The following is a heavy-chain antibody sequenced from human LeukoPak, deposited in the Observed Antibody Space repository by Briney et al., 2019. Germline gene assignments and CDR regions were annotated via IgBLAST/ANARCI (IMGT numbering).Heavy chain of an antibody. D-gene: IGHD3-3*01. V-gene: IGHV4-59*01. CDR2: IYYSGST. J-gene: IGHJ4*02. CDR1: GGSISSYY. CDR3: ASSRGYYDFWSGPLYFDY. Sequence: SETLSLTCTVSGGSISSYYWSWIRQPPGKGLEWIGYIYYSGSTNYNPSLKSRVTISVDTSKNQFSLKLSSVTAVDTAVYYCASSRGYYDFWSGPLYFDYWGQGTLVTVSS.